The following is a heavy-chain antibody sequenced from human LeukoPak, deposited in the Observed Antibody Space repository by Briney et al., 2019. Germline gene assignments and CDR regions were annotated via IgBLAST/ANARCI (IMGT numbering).Heavy chain of an antibody. CDR3: ARDGAATFSDY. Sequence: SETVSLTCTVSGDSISNYYWSWTRQPAGKGLEYIGRLYSSGNTDSSNSPSLWSRLTMSLDTSKNQLSLKLTSVTAADTAIYYCARDGAATFSDYWGQGALVTVSS. CDR1: GDSISNYY. CDR2: LYSSGNT. J-gene: IGHJ4*02. V-gene: IGHV4-4*07. D-gene: IGHD1-26*01.